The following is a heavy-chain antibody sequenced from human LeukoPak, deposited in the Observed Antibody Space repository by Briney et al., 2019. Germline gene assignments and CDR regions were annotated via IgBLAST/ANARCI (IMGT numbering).Heavy chain of an antibody. Sequence: ASVKVSCKASGFTFTSSAVQWVRQARRQRLEWIGWIVVGSGNTNYAQKFQERVTITRDMSTSTAYMELSSLRSEDTAVYYCAADAVALRAFDYWGQGTLVTVSS. CDR2: IVVGSGNT. CDR3: AADAVALRAFDY. J-gene: IGHJ4*02. CDR1: GFTFTSSA. D-gene: IGHD5-12*01. V-gene: IGHV1-58*01.